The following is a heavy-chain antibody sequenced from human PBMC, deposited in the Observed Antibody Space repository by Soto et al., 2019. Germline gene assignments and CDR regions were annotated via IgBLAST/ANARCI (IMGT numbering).Heavy chain of an antibody. CDR1: GESLSDHY. Sequence: QVQLQQWGAGLLKPSETLSLICAVSGESLSDHYWSWIRQSPGKGLEWIGDINQYGTTNYNPSLKSRVTISADTSKNQFFRRLASVTAADTAIYYCARGAHISGVTRCFDPWGQGTLVTVSS. CDR3: ARGAHISGVTRCFDP. D-gene: IGHD1-20*01. J-gene: IGHJ5*02. V-gene: IGHV4-34*01. CDR2: INQYGTT.